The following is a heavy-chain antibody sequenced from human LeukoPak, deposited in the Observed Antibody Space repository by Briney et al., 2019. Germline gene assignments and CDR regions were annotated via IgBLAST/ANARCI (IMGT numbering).Heavy chain of an antibody. CDR1: GGTLSSYA. D-gene: IGHD6-13*01. Sequence: GASVKVSCKASGGTLSSYAISWVRQAPGQGLEWMGWINTHTGNPTYAQGFTGRFVFSLDMSVNTAYLQISSLKADDTAVYYCARTVDYSSSWYLVDPWGQGTLVTVSS. J-gene: IGHJ5*02. CDR3: ARTVDYSSSWYLVDP. CDR2: INTHTGNP. V-gene: IGHV7-4-1*02.